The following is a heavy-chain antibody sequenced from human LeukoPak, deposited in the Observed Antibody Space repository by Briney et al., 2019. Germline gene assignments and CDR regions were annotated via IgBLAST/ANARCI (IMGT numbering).Heavy chain of an antibody. J-gene: IGHJ4*02. V-gene: IGHV1-18*01. CDR1: GYSFTSYV. CDR3: ARGVDYDSSGYYFDY. CDR2: IRACNGHT. D-gene: IGHD3-22*01. Sequence: ASVKVSCKTSGYSFTSYVLIAVRQALVEGHEWMGWIRACNGHTNYAQKLQGRVIMTTDTSTSAAYKELRSLRSDDTAVYYCARGVDYDSSGYYFDYWGQGTLVSVSS.